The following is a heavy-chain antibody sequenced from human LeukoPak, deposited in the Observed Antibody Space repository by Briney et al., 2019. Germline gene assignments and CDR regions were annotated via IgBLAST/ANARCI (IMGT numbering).Heavy chain of an antibody. CDR1: GGSVNSGMYY. CDR2: IYYSGST. V-gene: IGHV4-61*01. D-gene: IGHD1-26*01. J-gene: IGHJ4*02. CDR3: ARGQYSGSCFDN. Sequence: SETLSLTCTVSGGSVNSGMYYWSWIRHPPGKGLEWIGYIYYSGSTNYNPFLKSRVTISVDTSKNQFSLKLSSVTAADTAVYYCARGQYSGSCFDNWGQGSLVTVSS.